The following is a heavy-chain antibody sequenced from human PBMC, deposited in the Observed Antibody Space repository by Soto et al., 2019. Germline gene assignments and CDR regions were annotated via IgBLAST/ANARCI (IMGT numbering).Heavy chain of an antibody. CDR2: ISSSSSYI. J-gene: IGHJ4*02. V-gene: IGHV3-21*01. CDR1: GFTFSSYS. CDR3: ARDWGYYDSSGYVV. D-gene: IGHD3-22*01. Sequence: GGAVRLSCAASGFTFSSYSMSWGRQAPGKVLEWVSSISSSSSYIYYADSVKGRFTISRDNAKNSLYLQMNSLRAEDTAVYYCARDWGYYDSSGYVVWGQGXLVTVHS.